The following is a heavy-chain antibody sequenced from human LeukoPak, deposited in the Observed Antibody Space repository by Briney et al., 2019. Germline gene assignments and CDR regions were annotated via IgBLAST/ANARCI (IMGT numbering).Heavy chain of an antibody. CDR3: ARGHDGSYITYFDY. CDR1: GGSINNYY. D-gene: IGHD1-26*01. CDR2: VYYSGST. Sequence: SETLSLTCTVSGGSINNYYWTWIRQPPGKGLGWIGYVYYSGSTDYNPSLKSRVTISVDTSKNQFSLKLSSVTAADTAVYYCARGHDGSYITYFDYWGQGTLVTVSS. V-gene: IGHV4-59*01. J-gene: IGHJ4*02.